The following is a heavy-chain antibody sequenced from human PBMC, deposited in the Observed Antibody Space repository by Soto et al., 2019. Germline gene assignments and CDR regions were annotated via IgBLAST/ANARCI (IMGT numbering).Heavy chain of an antibody. CDR3: ARVYRVEAEKHSSGWYSRTNDAFDI. V-gene: IGHV1-18*01. Sequence: ASVKVSFKASGYTFTSYGISWVRQAPGQGLEWMGWISAYNGNTNYAQKLQGRVTMTTDTSTSTAYMELRSLRSDDTAVYYCARVYRVEAEKHSSGWYSRTNDAFDIWGQGTMVTVSS. J-gene: IGHJ3*02. CDR1: GYTFTSYG. D-gene: IGHD6-19*01. CDR2: ISAYNGNT.